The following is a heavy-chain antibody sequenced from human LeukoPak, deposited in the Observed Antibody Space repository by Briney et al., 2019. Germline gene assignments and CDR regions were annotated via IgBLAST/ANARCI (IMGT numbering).Heavy chain of an antibody. CDR2: IFYSGST. J-gene: IGHJ6*02. CDR3: ARGYNGMDV. CDR1: GGSFSGYY. V-gene: IGHV4-59*01. Sequence: SETLSLTCAVYGGSFSGYYWSWIRQPPGKGLEWIGYIFYSGSTNYNPSLKSRVTISVDTSKNQFALKLSSVTAADTAVYYCARGYNGMDVWGQGTTVTVSS.